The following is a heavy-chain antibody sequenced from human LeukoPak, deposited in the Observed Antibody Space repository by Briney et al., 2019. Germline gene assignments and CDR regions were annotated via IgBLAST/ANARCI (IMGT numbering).Heavy chain of an antibody. Sequence: GGSLRLSCAASGFTFSSYAMSWVRQAPGKGLEWVAVISYDGSNKYYADSVKGRFTISRDNSKNTLYLQMNSLRAEDTAVYYCARDRPIGYCSSTSCYMAGHYYYYMDVWGKGTTVTVSS. CDR1: GFTFSSYA. J-gene: IGHJ6*03. CDR3: ARDRPIGYCSSTSCYMAGHYYYYMDV. CDR2: ISYDGSNK. V-gene: IGHV3-30-3*01. D-gene: IGHD2-2*02.